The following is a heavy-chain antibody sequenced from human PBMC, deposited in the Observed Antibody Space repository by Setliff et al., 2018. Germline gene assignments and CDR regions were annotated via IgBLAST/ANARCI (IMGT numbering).Heavy chain of an antibody. D-gene: IGHD3-3*01. CDR1: GYTFSNYG. Sequence: ASVKVSCKASGYTFSNYGITWVRQAPGRGLEWMGWISAYTGNTKYAQKLQGRVTMTTDTSTSTAYLELRSLTSDDTAVYYCSRLVRFCSRTVCQRTSGDEAWGQGTLVTVSS. V-gene: IGHV1-18*01. CDR3: SRLVRFCSRTVCQRTSGDEA. J-gene: IGHJ5*02. CDR2: ISAYTGNT.